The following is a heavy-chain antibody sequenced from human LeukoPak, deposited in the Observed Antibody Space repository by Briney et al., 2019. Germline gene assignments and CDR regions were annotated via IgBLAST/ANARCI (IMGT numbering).Heavy chain of an antibody. CDR2: IHYSGST. Sequence: SETLSLTCTVSGGSISSYHWSWIRQPPGKGLEWIGYIHYSGSTNYNPSLKSRVTISVDTSNNQFSLKLSSVTAADTAVYYGARHDYGATRDYWGQGTLVTVSS. CDR3: ARHDYGATRDY. V-gene: IGHV4-59*01. CDR1: GGSISSYH. D-gene: IGHD4-17*01. J-gene: IGHJ4*02.